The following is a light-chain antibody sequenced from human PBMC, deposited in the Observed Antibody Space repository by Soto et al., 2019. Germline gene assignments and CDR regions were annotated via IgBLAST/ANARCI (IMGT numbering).Light chain of an antibody. V-gene: IGKV3-11*01. J-gene: IGKJ1*01. Sequence: EIVLTQSPATLSLSPGERATLSCRASQSVDTYLAWYQQKPGQAPRLLIYDASNRATGIPARFSGSGSGTDFTLTITSLEPEDFAVYYCQQRSNWVWTFGQGTKVEVK. CDR1: QSVDTY. CDR2: DAS. CDR3: QQRSNWVWT.